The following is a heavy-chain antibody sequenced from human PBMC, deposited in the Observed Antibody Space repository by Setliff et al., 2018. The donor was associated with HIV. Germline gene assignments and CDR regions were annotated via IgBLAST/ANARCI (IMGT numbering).Heavy chain of an antibody. J-gene: IGHJ4*02. Sequence: GASVKVSCKASGYIFTDYYMHWVQQAPGEGLEWMGRVDPQDGETKYAEKFQGRVTITADTSTDTSDMELSSLRSEDTAVYYCATAGTYYYGSGSYHVSGYWGQGTLVTVSS. CDR1: GYIFTDYY. V-gene: IGHV1-69-2*01. CDR3: ATAGTYYYGSGSYHVSGY. CDR2: VDPQDGET. D-gene: IGHD3-10*01.